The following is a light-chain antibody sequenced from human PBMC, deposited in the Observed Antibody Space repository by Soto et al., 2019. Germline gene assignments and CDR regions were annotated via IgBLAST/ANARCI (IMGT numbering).Light chain of an antibody. Sequence: IVWTQSPATLSLSPGERATLSCGASQSVGTYIAWYKQKPGLAPRLVMFDSSTRATGIPDRFSGSGSGTDFTLTISRLEPEDFAVYFCQKYGNSPQITVGQGTRLEIK. CDR1: QSVGTY. J-gene: IGKJ5*01. CDR3: QKYGNSPQIT. CDR2: DSS. V-gene: IGKV3D-20*01.